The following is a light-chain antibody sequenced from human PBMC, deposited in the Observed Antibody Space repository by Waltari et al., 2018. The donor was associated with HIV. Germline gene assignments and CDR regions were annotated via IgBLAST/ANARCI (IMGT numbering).Light chain of an antibody. CDR2: LTA. CDR1: QSLQHENGFTY. J-gene: IGKJ1*01. Sequence: DIVMTRTPLSLTVSSGEPASISCNSSQSLQHENGFTYLDWFVHRPGRAPEPLIHLTASRTSGIRDRFSGRGSATDFTLTIDAVQAGDVGLYFCMQTLEIPWTFGQGTKLQI. CDR3: MQTLEIPWT. V-gene: IGKV2-28*01.